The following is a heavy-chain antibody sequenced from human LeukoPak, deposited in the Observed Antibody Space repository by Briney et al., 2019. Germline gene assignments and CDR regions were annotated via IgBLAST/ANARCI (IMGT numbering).Heavy chain of an antibody. CDR2: IYYSGST. V-gene: IGHV4-59*01. Sequence: SETLSLTCTVSGGSISSYYWSWIRRPPGKGLEWIGYIYYSGSTNYNPSLKSRVTMSVDTSKNQFSLKLSSVTAADTAVYYCARDKSYSSGFDYWGQGTLVTVSS. D-gene: IGHD6-19*01. CDR3: ARDKSYSSGFDY. J-gene: IGHJ4*02. CDR1: GGSISSYY.